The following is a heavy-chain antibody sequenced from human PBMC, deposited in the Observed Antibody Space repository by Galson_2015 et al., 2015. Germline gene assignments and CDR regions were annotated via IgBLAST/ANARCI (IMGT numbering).Heavy chain of an antibody. CDR3: ARDFGDYGDYNPPYPL. D-gene: IGHD4-17*01. J-gene: IGHJ4*02. V-gene: IGHV3-33*01. Sequence: SLRLSCAASGFTFSSYGMHWVRQAPGKGPEWVAVIWYDGSNRYYADSVKGRFTISRDNSKNTLYLQMNSLRAEDTAVYYCARDFGDYGDYNPPYPLWGQGTLVTVSS. CDR2: IWYDGSNR. CDR1: GFTFSSYG.